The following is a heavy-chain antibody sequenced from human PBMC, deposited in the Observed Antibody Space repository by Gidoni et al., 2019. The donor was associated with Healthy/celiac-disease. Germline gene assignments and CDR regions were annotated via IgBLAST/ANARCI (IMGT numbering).Heavy chain of an antibody. V-gene: IGHV3-30*04. CDR3: ARDKSGSYFRSYYGMDV. Sequence: QVQLVESGGGVVQPGRSLRLSCAASGFTFSSYAMHWVRQAPGKGLEWVAVISDDGSNKYYADSVKGRFTISRDNSKNTLYLQMNRLRAEDTAVYYGARDKSGSYFRSYYGMDVWGQGTTVTVSS. J-gene: IGHJ6*02. CDR1: GFTFSSYA. CDR2: ISDDGSNK. D-gene: IGHD1-26*01.